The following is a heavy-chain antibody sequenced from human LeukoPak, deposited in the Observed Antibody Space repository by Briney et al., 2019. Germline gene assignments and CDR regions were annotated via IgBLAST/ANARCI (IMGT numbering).Heavy chain of an antibody. CDR2: IYTSGST. Sequence: PSETLSLTCTVSGGSISSYYWSWVRQPAGKGLEWIGRIYTSGSTNYNPSLTSRGTMSVDKSKNQFSLKLISVTAADTAVYYCAICLYYYGSGNNWFDPWGQGTLVTVSS. J-gene: IGHJ5*02. CDR3: AICLYYYGSGNNWFDP. CDR1: GGSISSYY. D-gene: IGHD3-10*01. V-gene: IGHV4-4*07.